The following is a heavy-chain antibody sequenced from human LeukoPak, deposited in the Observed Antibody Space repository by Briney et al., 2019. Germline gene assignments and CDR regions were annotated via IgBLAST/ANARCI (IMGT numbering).Heavy chain of an antibody. J-gene: IGHJ4*02. V-gene: IGHV4-34*01. D-gene: IGHD5-12*01. CDR1: GGSFSGYY. CDR2: INHSGST. CDR3: ARVPGWLRRFDY. Sequence: MSSETLSLTCAVYGGSFSGYYWSWIRQPPGKGLEWIGEINHSGSTNYNPSLKSRVTISVDTSKNQFSLKLSSVTAADTAVYYCARVPGWLRRFDYWGQGTLVTVSS.